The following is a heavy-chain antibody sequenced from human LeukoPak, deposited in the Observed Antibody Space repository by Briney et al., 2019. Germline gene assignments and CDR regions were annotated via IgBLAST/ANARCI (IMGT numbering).Heavy chain of an antibody. V-gene: IGHV4-59*08. CDR1: GGSFSGYY. CDR2: ISYIGST. CDR3: ARASGYNFNFDY. Sequence: PSETLSLTCAVYGGSFSGYYWSWVRQPPGKGLEWIGYISYIGSTSYNPSLESRVTISVDTSKNQLSLKVSSVTAADTAVYYCARASGYNFNFDYWGQGTLVTVSS. D-gene: IGHD5-18*01. J-gene: IGHJ4*02.